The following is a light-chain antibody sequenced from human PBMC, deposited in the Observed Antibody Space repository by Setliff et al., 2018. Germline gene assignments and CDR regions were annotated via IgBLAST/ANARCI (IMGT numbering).Light chain of an antibody. CDR3: QPYGGGLNGYV. J-gene: IGLJ1*01. Sequence: QSVLTQPPSVSGAPGQRVTISCTGSSSNLGAGFTVHWYQVLPGTAPRLLIYSNNFRPSGVPDRFSGSKSGTSASLAITGLQSEDEADYYCQPYGGGLNGYVFGTGTKVT. CDR1: SSNLGAGFT. V-gene: IGLV1-40*01. CDR2: SNN.